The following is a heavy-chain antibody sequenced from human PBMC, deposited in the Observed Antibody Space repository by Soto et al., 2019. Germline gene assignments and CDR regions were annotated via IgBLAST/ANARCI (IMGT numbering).Heavy chain of an antibody. CDR2: IYYSGST. V-gene: IGHV4-59*01. D-gene: IGHD2-15*01. CDR3: ARAYCSGGSCSKYYYFYGMDV. CDR1: GGSISSYY. J-gene: IGHJ6*02. Sequence: SETLSLTCTVSGGSISSYYWIWIRQPPGKGLEWIGYIYYSGSTNYNPSLKSRVTISVDTSKNQFSLKLSSVTAADTAVYYCARAYCSGGSCSKYYYFYGMDVWGQGTTVTVSS.